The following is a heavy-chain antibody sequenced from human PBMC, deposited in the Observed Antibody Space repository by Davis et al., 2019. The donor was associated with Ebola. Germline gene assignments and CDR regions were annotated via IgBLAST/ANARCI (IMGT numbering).Heavy chain of an antibody. CDR2: INPNSGGT. V-gene: IGHV1-2*02. J-gene: IGHJ3*02. CDR3: ARGVDSGSYYGAFDI. Sequence: ASVKVSCKASGGTFSSYAISWVRQAPGQGLEWMGWINPNSGGTNYAQKFQGRVTMARDTSISTAYMELSRLGSDDTAVYYCARGVDSGSYYGAFDIWGQGTMVTVSS. D-gene: IGHD1-26*01. CDR1: GGTFSSYA.